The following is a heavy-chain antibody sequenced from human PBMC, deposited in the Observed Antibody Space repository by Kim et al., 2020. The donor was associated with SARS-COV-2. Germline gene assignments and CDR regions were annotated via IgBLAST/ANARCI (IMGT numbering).Heavy chain of an antibody. Sequence: GGSLRLSCAASGFTFSSYAMHWVRQAPGKGLEWVAVISYDGSNKYYADSVKGRFTISRDNSKNTLYLQMNSLRAEDTAVYYCAPSIAAAGADAFDIWGQGTMVTVSS. CDR2: ISYDGSNK. CDR1: GFTFSSYA. D-gene: IGHD6-13*01. V-gene: IGHV3-30-3*01. CDR3: APSIAAAGADAFDI. J-gene: IGHJ3*02.